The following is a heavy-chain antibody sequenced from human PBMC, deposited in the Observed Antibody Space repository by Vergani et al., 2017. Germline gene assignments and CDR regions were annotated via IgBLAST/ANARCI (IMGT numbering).Heavy chain of an antibody. CDR1: GYTLTELS. V-gene: IGHV1-24*01. CDR2: FDHEDGET. Sequence: QVQLVQSGAEVKKPGASVQVSCKVSGYTLTELSMHWVRQAPGKGLEWRGGFDHEDGETIYAQKIQGRVTMTEDTYTDTAYMELSSLRSEDTAVYYCVTGWYERYLDFDYWGQGTLVTVSS. CDR3: VTGWYERYLDFDY. J-gene: IGHJ4*02. D-gene: IGHD6-13*01.